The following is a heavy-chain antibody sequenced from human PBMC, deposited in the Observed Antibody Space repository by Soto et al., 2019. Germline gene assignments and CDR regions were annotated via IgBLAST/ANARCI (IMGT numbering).Heavy chain of an antibody. V-gene: IGHV3-23*01. CDR1: GFTFSSYA. CDR2: ISGSGGST. J-gene: IGHJ6*02. CDR3: ATCIAAADTRYYYGMDV. Sequence: GGSLRLSCAASGFTFSSYAMSWVRQAPGKGLEWVSAISGSGGSTYYADSVKGRFTISRDNSKNTLYLQMNSLRAEDTAVYYCATCIAAADTRYYYGMDVWGQGTTVTVSS. D-gene: IGHD6-13*01.